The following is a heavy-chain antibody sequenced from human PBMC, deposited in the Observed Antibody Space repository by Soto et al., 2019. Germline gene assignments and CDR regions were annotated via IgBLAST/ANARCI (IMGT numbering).Heavy chain of an antibody. CDR3: ARDSRSIAALDY. CDR1: GFTFSSYS. D-gene: IGHD6-6*01. J-gene: IGHJ4*02. V-gene: IGHV3-21*01. CDR2: ISSSSSYI. Sequence: ALRLSCAASGFTFSSYSMNWVRQAPGKGLEWVSSISSSSSYIYYADSVKGRFTISRDNAKNSLYLQMNSLRAEDTAVYYCARDSRSIAALDYWGQGTLVTVSS.